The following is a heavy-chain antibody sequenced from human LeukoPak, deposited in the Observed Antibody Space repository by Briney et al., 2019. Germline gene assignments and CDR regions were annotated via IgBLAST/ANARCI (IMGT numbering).Heavy chain of an antibody. D-gene: IGHD1-14*01. Sequence: PSETLSLTCTVSGGSISSYYWSWIRQPPGKGLEWIGYIYYSGSTNYNPSLKSRVTISVDTSMNQFSLKLSSVTAADTAVYYCAREPKRTPVYYYYYGMDVWGQGTTVTVSS. CDR3: AREPKRTPVYYYYYGMDV. CDR2: IYYSGST. J-gene: IGHJ6*02. V-gene: IGHV4-59*12. CDR1: GGSISSYY.